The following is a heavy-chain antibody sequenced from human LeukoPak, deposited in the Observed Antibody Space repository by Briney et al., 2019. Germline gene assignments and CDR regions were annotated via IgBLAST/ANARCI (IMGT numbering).Heavy chain of an antibody. CDR3: ARQTRWLQFLDY. CDR2: ISSSGSTI. J-gene: IGHJ4*02. Sequence: GGSLRLSCAASGFTFSSYEMNWVRQAPGKGRDWVSYISSSGSTIYYADSVKGRFAISRDNAENSLYLQMNSLRAEDTAVYYCARQTRWLQFLDYWGQGTLVTVSS. D-gene: IGHD5-24*01. CDR1: GFTFSSYE. V-gene: IGHV3-48*03.